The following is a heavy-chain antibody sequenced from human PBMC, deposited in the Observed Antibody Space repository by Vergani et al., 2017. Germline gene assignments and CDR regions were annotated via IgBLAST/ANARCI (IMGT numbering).Heavy chain of an antibody. D-gene: IGHD3-9*01. V-gene: IGHV4-39*07. CDR3: ARGRTDYDILTGYYNEGGLDY. Sequence: QLQLQESGPGLVKPSETLSLTCTVSGGSISSSSYYWGWIRQPPGKGLEWIGSIYYSGSTYYNPSLKSRVTISVDTSKNQFSLKLSSVTAADTAVYYCARGRTDYDILTGYYNEGGLDYWGQGTLVTVSS. CDR1: GGSISSSSYY. CDR2: IYYSGST. J-gene: IGHJ4*02.